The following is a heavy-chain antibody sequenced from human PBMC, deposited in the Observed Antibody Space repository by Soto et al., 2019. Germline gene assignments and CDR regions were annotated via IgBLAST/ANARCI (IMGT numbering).Heavy chain of an antibody. V-gene: IGHV5-51*01. CDR3: ERYYYDSSGYYYDMDY. CDR2: IFPRDSDT. D-gene: IGHD3-22*01. CDR1: GYNYDTYW. Sequence: GESLKISCKGSGYNYDTYWIAWVRQMPGKGLEWMGIIFPRDSDTRYRPSFQGQVTISADRSTTTAYLQWYSLKASDTAMYYCERYYYDSSGYYYDMDYWGQGTLVTVSS. J-gene: IGHJ4*02.